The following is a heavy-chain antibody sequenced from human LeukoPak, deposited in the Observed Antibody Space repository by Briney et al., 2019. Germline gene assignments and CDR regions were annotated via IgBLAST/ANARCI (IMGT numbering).Heavy chain of an antibody. CDR2: INRNGGST. CDR1: GFTFDDYG. V-gene: IGHV3-20*04. Sequence: GSLRPSCAASGFTFDDYGMSCVRQAPGKGLEWVSGINRNGGSTGYADSVKGRFTISRDNAKNSLYLQMNSLRAEDTALYYCVRGFRGGPFDYWGQGTLVTVSS. D-gene: IGHD3-10*01. CDR3: VRGFRGGPFDY. J-gene: IGHJ4*02.